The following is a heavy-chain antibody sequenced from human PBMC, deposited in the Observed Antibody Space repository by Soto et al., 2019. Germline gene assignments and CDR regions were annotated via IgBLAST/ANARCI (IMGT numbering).Heavy chain of an antibody. CDR1: GYTFTSYG. CDR3: ARDPVAGSGYYYYGMDV. Sequence: GASVKVSCKASGYTFTSYGISWVRQAPGQGLEWMGWINPNSGGTNYAQKFQGRVTMTRDTSISTAYMELSRLRSDDTAVYYCARDPVAGSGYYYYGMDVWGQGTTVTVSS. V-gene: IGHV1-2*02. J-gene: IGHJ6*02. D-gene: IGHD6-19*01. CDR2: INPNSGGT.